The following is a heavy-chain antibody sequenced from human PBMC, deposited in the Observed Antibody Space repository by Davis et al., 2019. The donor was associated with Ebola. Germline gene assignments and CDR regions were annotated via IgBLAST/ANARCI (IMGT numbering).Heavy chain of an antibody. J-gene: IGHJ4*02. CDR2: INPHNGNT. CDR1: GYTFTSYG. Sequence: AASVKVSCKASGYTFTSYGITWVRQAPGQGLEWMGWINPHNGNTNYAQNVQGRVTMTTDTSTSTAYMEVGSLRAEDTAVYYCAKGGYFDSLEIDSWGQGTLVTVSS. D-gene: IGHD3-9*01. V-gene: IGHV1-18*04. CDR3: AKGGYFDSLEIDS.